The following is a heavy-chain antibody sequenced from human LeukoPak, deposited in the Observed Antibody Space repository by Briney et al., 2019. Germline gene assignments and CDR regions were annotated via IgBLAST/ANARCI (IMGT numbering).Heavy chain of an antibody. CDR3: AKFKGRDGYSLFDY. CDR1: GFTVSSIH. V-gene: IGHV3-53*01. D-gene: IGHD5-24*01. J-gene: IGHJ4*02. CDR2: TYTGGNS. Sequence: GGSLRLSCAASGFTVSSIHMVWVRQAPGKGLEWVSVTYTGGNSYYADSVKGRFTIFRDNSKNTLYLQMNGLRAEDTAVYYCAKFKGRDGYSLFDYWGQGTLVTVSS.